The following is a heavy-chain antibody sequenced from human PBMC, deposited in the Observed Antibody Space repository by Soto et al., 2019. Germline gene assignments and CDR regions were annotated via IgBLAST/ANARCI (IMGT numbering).Heavy chain of an antibody. Sequence: GGSLRLSCAASGFTFSNAWMNWVRQAPGKGLEWVGRIKSKTDGGTTDYAAPVKGRFTISRDDSKNTLYLQMNSLKTEDTAVYYCTTPGMGTAQDYYYYYGMDVWGQGTTVTVSS. J-gene: IGHJ6*02. V-gene: IGHV3-15*07. D-gene: IGHD1-1*01. CDR2: IKSKTDGGTT. CDR1: GFTFSNAW. CDR3: TTPGMGTAQDYYYYYGMDV.